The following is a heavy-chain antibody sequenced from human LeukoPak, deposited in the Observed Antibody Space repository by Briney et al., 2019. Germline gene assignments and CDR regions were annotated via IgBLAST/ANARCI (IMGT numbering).Heavy chain of an antibody. CDR3: GAGIRTTVVTPVGY. Sequence: PGGSLRLSCAASGFTFSSYAMSWVRQAPGKGLEWVSAISGSGGSTYYVDSVKGRFTISRDNSKNTLYLQMNSLRAEDTAVYYCGAGIRTTVVTPVGYWGQGTLVTVSS. CDR2: ISGSGGST. V-gene: IGHV3-23*01. D-gene: IGHD4-23*01. CDR1: GFTFSSYA. J-gene: IGHJ4*02.